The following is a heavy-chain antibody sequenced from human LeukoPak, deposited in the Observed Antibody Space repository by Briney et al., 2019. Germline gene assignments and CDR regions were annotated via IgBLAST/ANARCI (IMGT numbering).Heavy chain of an antibody. V-gene: IGHV4-31*03. CDR3: ARIPGDYYDTQGDY. J-gene: IGHJ4*02. D-gene: IGHD3-22*01. Sequence: SETLSLTCTVSGGSIRSGGGYWSWIRQHPGKGLEWIGSIYYSGSTNYNPSLESRVTISVDTSKNQFSLRLSSVTAADTAVYYCARIPGDYYDTQGDYWGQGTLVIVSS. CDR1: GGSIRSGGGY. CDR2: IYYSGST.